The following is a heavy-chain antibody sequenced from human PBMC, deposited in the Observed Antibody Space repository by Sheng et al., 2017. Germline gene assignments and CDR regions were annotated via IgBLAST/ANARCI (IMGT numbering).Heavy chain of an antibody. CDR2: IYHSGST. V-gene: IGHV4-38-2*02. CDR3: ARDPSLTFGGVIVPFDY. Sequence: QVQLQESGPGLVKPSETLSLTCTVSGYSISSGYYWGWIRQHPGKGLEWIGSIYHSGSTYYNPSLKSRVTISVDTSKNQFSLKLSSVTAADTAVYYCARDPSLTFGGVIVPFDYWGQGTLVTVSS. J-gene: IGHJ4*02. CDR1: GYSISSGYY. D-gene: IGHD3-16*02.